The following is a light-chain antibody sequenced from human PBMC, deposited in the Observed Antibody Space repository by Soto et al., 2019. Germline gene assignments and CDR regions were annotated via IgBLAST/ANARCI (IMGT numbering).Light chain of an antibody. V-gene: IGKV1-8*01. CDR3: QQYHAYPHT. CDR1: QDISNY. J-gene: IGKJ4*01. CDR2: VAS. Sequence: AIEVTQSPSSFSASTGDRVTITCRASQDISNYLAWYQQKPGKAPELLIYVASTFQTGVPSRFSGSRSGTDFTLTISRLQSEDFATYYCQQYHAYPHTFGGGTKVELK.